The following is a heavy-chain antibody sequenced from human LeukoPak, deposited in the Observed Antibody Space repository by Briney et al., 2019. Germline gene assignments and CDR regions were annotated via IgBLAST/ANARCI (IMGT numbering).Heavy chain of an antibody. CDR3: ARDEVVVVPAAQTILSYMDV. D-gene: IGHD2-2*01. J-gene: IGHJ6*03. Sequence: SETLSLTCAVYGGSFSDYYWSWIRQPPGKGLEWIGEINHSGSTNYNPSLKSRVTISVDTSKNQSSLKLSSVTAADTAVYYCARDEVVVVPAAQTILSYMDVWGKGTTVTVSS. CDR2: INHSGST. V-gene: IGHV4-34*01. CDR1: GGSFSDYY.